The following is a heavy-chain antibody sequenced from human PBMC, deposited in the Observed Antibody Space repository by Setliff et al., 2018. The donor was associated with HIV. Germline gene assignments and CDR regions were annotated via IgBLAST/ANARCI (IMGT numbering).Heavy chain of an antibody. CDR1: GAPISSYY. V-gene: IGHV4-59*01. D-gene: IGHD5-12*01. J-gene: IGHJ6*02. CDR2: IYNSGYT. CDR3: ARGDGYRGNDAYYDSGMDV. Sequence: PSETLSLTCKVSGAPISSYYWNWIRQPPGKGLEWIGYIYNSGYTNYKPSLKRRVTISLETSKNQFSLNLRSVTAADTAVYYCARGDGYRGNDAYYDSGMDVGGQGIAVTVSS.